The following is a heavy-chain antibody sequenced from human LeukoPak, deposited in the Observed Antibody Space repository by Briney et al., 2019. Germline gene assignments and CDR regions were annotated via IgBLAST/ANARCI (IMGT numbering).Heavy chain of an antibody. D-gene: IGHD3-16*02. CDR2: IYSGGST. J-gene: IGHJ4*02. CDR1: GFTVSSNY. V-gene: IGHV3-66*01. CDR3: ARAGVWGSYRYFDY. Sequence: QAGGSLRLSCAASGFTVSSNYISWVRQAPGNGLESVSLIYSGGSTYYADSVKGRFTISRDNSKNTLYLQMSSLRPEDTAVYYCARAGVWGSYRYFDYWGQGTLVTVSS.